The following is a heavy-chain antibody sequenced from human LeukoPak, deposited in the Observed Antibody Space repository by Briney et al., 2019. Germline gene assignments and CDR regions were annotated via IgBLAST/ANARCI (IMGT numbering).Heavy chain of an antibody. V-gene: IGHV1-69*16. CDR2: IIPMLRSS. D-gene: IGHD6-25*01. CDR1: GGTFGGYT. CDR3: ARELSAAAPYYMDV. J-gene: IGHJ6*03. Sequence: GASVKVSCKASGGTFGGYTISWVRQAPGQRLEWMGGIIPMLRSSTYAQRFQGRLTITTDESTTTVHMELRSLGSEDTAVYFCARELSAAAPYYMDVWGKGTTVAVSS.